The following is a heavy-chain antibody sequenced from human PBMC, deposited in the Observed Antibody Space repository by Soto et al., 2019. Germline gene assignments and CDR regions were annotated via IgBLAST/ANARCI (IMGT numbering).Heavy chain of an antibody. CDR3: AREGYYYDSSGYFDY. Sequence: VQLVESGGGVVQPGRSLRLSCAASGFTFSTYGMHWVRQAPGKGLEWVSSISSSSSYIYYADSVKGRFTISRDNAKNSLYLQMNSLRAEDTAVYYCAREGYYYDSSGYFDYWGQGTLVTVSS. CDR1: GFTFSTYG. J-gene: IGHJ4*02. V-gene: IGHV3-21*01. D-gene: IGHD3-22*01. CDR2: ISSSSSYI.